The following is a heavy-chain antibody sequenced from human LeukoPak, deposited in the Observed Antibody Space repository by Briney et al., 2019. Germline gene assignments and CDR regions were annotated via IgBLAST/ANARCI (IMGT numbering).Heavy chain of an antibody. CDR1: GFTFTSSA. CDR3: AADSQYGSGSYRFDY. CDR2: IVVGSGNT. Sequence: GASVKVSCKASGFTFTSSAVQWVRQARGQRLEWIGWIVVGSGNTNYAQKFQERVTITRDMSTSTAYMEPSSLRSEDTAVYYCAADSQYGSGSYRFDYWGQGTLVTVSS. V-gene: IGHV1-58*01. D-gene: IGHD3-10*01. J-gene: IGHJ4*02.